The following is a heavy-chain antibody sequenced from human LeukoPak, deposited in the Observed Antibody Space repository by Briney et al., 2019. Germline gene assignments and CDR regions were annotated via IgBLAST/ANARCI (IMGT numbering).Heavy chain of an antibody. J-gene: IGHJ4*02. D-gene: IGHD2-21*02. CDR2: ISGSGGST. CDR3: ARGRRHIVVVTAPPGY. V-gene: IGHV3-23*01. CDR1: GFIFSSYA. Sequence: PGGSLRLSCAASGFIFSSYAMSWVRQAPGKGLEWVSTISGSGGSTYYADSVKGRFTISRDNAKNSLYLQMNSLRAEDTAVYYCARGRRHIVVVTAPPGYWGQGTLVTVSS.